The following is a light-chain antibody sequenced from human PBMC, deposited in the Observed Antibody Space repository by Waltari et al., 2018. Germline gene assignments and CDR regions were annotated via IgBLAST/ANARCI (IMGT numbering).Light chain of an antibody. Sequence: SYELTQPPSVSVSPGQTASIPSPGDTLGDKYACWYQRKPGQSPVLVIYQDTQRPSGIPERFSGSSSGNTATLTIGGTQAMDEADYYCQAWDSSTRYVFGSGTKVTVL. CDR2: QDT. V-gene: IGLV3-1*01. J-gene: IGLJ1*01. CDR3: QAWDSSTRYV. CDR1: TLGDKY.